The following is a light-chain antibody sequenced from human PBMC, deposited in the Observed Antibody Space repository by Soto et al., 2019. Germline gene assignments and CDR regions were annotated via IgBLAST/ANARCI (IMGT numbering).Light chain of an antibody. V-gene: IGKV4-1*01. CDR2: WAS. CDR1: QSLLYSSNNMNY. J-gene: IGKJ1*01. CDR3: QPYCNTWT. Sequence: DIVMTQSPDSLAVSLGERATINCKSSQSLLYSSNNMNYLAWYQQKPGQPPKLLIYWASTRESGVPDRFSGSGSGTDFTLTISSLQAEDVAVYYCQPYCNTWTFGQGTMVEIK.